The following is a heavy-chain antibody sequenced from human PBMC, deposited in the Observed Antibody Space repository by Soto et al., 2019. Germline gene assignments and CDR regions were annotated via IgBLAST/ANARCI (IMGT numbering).Heavy chain of an antibody. CDR2: MDPNSGST. CDR1: GYTFTTYD. J-gene: IGHJ6*02. V-gene: IGHV1-8*01. Sequence: ASVKVSCKASGYTFTTYDINWVRQAPGQGLECLGWMDPNSGSTGYAQNFQGKITMTRNISRNTSDMEVSSLQSEDTAVYYCARERKFDFWRKGLDVWGQGTTVTVSS. D-gene: IGHD3-3*01. CDR3: ARERKFDFWRKGLDV.